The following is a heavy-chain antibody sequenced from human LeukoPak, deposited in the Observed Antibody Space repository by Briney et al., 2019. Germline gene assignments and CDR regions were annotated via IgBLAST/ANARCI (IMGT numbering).Heavy chain of an antibody. CDR1: GFTVSNSY. J-gene: IGHJ4*02. Sequence: GGSLRLSCAASGFTVSNSYLSWVRQAPGKGLEWVSVIYSDGSTYYADSVEGRFTISRDNSKNTLDLQMTGLRAEDTAVYYCARERGRGRDSPWFDYWGQGTLVTVSS. CDR3: ARERGRGRDSPWFDY. V-gene: IGHV3-53*01. CDR2: IYSDGST. D-gene: IGHD1-26*01.